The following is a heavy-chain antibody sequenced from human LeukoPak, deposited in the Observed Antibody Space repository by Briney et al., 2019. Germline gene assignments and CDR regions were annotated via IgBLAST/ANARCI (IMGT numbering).Heavy chain of an antibody. CDR2: ISGSGGNT. Sequence: AGGTLRLPCAASGFTFSRNGMTWVRQAPGKGLEWVSAISGSGGNTYYADSVKGRFTISRDNSKNTLYLQMNSLRAEDTAVYYCAKDRRAGSYDYWGQGTLVTVSS. CDR3: AKDRRAGSYDY. D-gene: IGHD3-10*01. V-gene: IGHV3-23*01. CDR1: GFTFSRNG. J-gene: IGHJ4*02.